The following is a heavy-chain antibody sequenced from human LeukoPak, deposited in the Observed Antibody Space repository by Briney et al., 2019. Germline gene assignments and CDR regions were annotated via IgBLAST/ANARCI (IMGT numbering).Heavy chain of an antibody. D-gene: IGHD6-19*01. CDR3: ARDQRSSGWFRDDASDI. J-gene: IGHJ3*02. CDR1: GGSVSSGSYY. V-gene: IGHV4-61*01. Sequence: SETLSLTCTVSGGSVSSGSYYWSWIRQPPGKGLEWIGYIYYSGSTNYNPSLKSRVTISVDTSKNQFSLKLSSVTAADTAVYYCARDQRSSGWFRDDASDIWGQGTMVTVSS. CDR2: IYYSGST.